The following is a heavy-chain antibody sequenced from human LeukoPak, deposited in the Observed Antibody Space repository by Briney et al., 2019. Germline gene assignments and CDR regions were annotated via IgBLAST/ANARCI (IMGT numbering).Heavy chain of an antibody. J-gene: IGHJ5*02. Sequence: NPSENLSLTCAVYGGSFSGYYWSWIRQPPGKGLEWIGEINHSGSTNYNPSLKSRVTISVDTSKNQFSLKLSSVTAADTAVYYCARGRMELLWFGEMHNWFDPWGQGTLVTVSS. CDR3: ARGRMELLWFGEMHNWFDP. D-gene: IGHD3-10*01. CDR2: INHSGST. CDR1: GGSFSGYY. V-gene: IGHV4-34*01.